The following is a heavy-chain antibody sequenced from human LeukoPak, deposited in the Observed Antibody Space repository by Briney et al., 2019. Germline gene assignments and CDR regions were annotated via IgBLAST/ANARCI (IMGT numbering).Heavy chain of an antibody. CDR2: IATAGDT. V-gene: IGHV3-13*01. Sequence: QSGGSPRLSCAASGFTFSSYDMHWVRQGIGKGLEWVSAIATAGDTFYSGSVKGRFTISRENAKKSLYLQMNSLRAGDMAVYYCARGGELGFDPWGQGTLVTVSS. J-gene: IGHJ5*02. CDR1: GFTFSSYD. D-gene: IGHD1-7*01. CDR3: ARGGELGFDP.